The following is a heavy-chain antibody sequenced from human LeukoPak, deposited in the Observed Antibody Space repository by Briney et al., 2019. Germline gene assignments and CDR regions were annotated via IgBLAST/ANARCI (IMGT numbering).Heavy chain of an antibody. J-gene: IGHJ4*02. D-gene: IGHD2-15*01. CDR2: MYFTGST. Sequence: SETLSLTCTVSGGSVSGYHWSWIGQPPGQGLECIGHMYFTGSTTYNPSLKSRVTISVDTSQNLFSLRLSSVTAADTAVYYCARVTAAGGGFDHWGQGTLVTVSS. V-gene: IGHV4-59*02. CDR3: ARVTAAGGGFDH. CDR1: GGSVSGYH.